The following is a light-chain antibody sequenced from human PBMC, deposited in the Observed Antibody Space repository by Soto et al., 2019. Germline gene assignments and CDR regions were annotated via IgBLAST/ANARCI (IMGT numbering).Light chain of an antibody. Sequence: QSVLTQPDSVSGAPGQSITISCTGTSSDVGGYNYVSWYQQHPGKAPKLMIYEVSNRPSGVSNRFSGSKPGNTASLTISGLQAEDEADYYCSSYTSSSTLVFGGGTKVTVL. J-gene: IGLJ2*01. V-gene: IGLV2-14*01. CDR2: EVS. CDR3: SSYTSSSTLV. CDR1: SSDVGGYNY.